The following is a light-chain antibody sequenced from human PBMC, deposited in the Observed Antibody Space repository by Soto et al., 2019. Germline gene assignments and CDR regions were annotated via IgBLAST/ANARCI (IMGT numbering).Light chain of an antibody. J-gene: IGLJ2*01. CDR1: SSDVGGYNY. V-gene: IGLV2-8*01. CDR3: SSYGGSYNLVV. Sequence: QSALTQPPSASGSPGQSVTISCTGTSSDVGGYNYVSWYQKHPGKGPKLMIYEVSKRPSGVPDRFSGSKSGNTASLTVSGLQTEDEAEYYCSSYGGSYNLVVFGGGTKLTVL. CDR2: EVS.